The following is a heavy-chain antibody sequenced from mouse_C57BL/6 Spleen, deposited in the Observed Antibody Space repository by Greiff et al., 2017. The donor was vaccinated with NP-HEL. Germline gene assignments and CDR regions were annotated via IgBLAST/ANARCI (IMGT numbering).Heavy chain of an antibody. J-gene: IGHJ2*01. CDR3: TRRTTVVVDY. V-gene: IGHV14-2*01. D-gene: IGHD1-1*01. CDR1: GFNIKDYY. CDR2: IDPEDGET. Sequence: VHLQQSGAELVKPGASVKLSCTASGFNIKDYYMHWVKQRTEQGLEWIGRIDPEDGETKYAPKFQGKATITADTSSNTAYMQLSSLTTEDTAVYYGTRRTTVVVDYWGQGTTLTVSS.